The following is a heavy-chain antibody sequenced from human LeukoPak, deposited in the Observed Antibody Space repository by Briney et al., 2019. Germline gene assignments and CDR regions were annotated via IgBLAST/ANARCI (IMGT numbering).Heavy chain of an antibody. CDR2: INWNGAST. D-gene: IGHD6-19*01. CDR3: AGGDRNGWYFGY. J-gene: IGHJ4*02. V-gene: IGHV3-20*04. Sequence: PGGSLRLSCAASGFRFGDHGMSWVRQVPGKGLEWVSGINWNGASTGYGDSVKGRFTISRDNAKNSLYLQMNSLRAEDTALYYCAGGDRNGWYFGYWGQGILVTVSS. CDR1: GFRFGDHG.